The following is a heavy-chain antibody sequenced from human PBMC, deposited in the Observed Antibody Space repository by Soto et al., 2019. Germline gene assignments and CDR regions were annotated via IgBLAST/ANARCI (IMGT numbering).Heavy chain of an antibody. J-gene: IGHJ1*01. Sequence: GESLKISCKGSGYSFTSYWISWVRQMPGKGPEWMGRIDPDDSYTSYSPSFQGHVTFSADKSISTVYLQWSSLKASDTAMYYCTQSTYGSGSTHYFHPWGQGTLVTVSS. CDR2: IDPDDSYT. V-gene: IGHV5-10-1*01. CDR1: GYSFTSYW. CDR3: TQSTYGSGSTHYFHP. D-gene: IGHD3-10*01.